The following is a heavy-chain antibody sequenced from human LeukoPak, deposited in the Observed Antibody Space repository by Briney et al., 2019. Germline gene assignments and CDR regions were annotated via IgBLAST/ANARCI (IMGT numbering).Heavy chain of an antibody. J-gene: IGHJ4*02. CDR1: GFSVGTTY. Sequence: GSLRLSCAACGFSVGTTYMSGVRQAPGKGLEWVSVLYTGGGTDHADSVKGRVTISRDNSKNTLSLQMNSLRSEDTAIYYCTRSGYRHPYHFDSWGQGTLVTVSS. CDR3: TRSGYRHPYHFDS. CDR2: LYTGGGT. V-gene: IGHV3-53*01. D-gene: IGHD3-22*01.